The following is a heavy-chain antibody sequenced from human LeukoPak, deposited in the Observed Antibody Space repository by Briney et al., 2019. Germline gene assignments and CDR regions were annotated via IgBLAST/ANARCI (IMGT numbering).Heavy chain of an antibody. CDR3: ARLGYHYGSGSYYTPVYYYYYYMDV. D-gene: IGHD3-10*01. J-gene: IGHJ6*03. CDR2: IYHSGST. V-gene: IGHV4-38-2*01. CDR1: GYSISSGYY. Sequence: SETLSLTCAVSGYSISSGYYWGWIRQPPGKGLEWIGSIYHSGSTYYNPSLKSRVTISVDTSKNQFSLKLSSVTAADTAVYYCARLGYHYGSGSYYTPVYYYYYYMDVWGKGTTVTVSS.